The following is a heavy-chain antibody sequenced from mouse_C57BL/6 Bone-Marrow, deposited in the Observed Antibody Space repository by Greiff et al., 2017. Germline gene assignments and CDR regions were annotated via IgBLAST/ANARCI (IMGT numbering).Heavy chain of an antibody. CDR1: GYPFTSYW. Sequence: QVQLQQPGAELVMPGASVKLSCKASGYPFTSYWMHWVKQRPGQGLEWIGEIDPSDSYTNYNQKFKGKSTLTVDKSSSTAYMQLSSLTSEDSAVYYCAREGLLRAWFAYWGQGTLVTVSA. D-gene: IGHD1-1*01. CDR2: IDPSDSYT. J-gene: IGHJ3*01. V-gene: IGHV1-69*01. CDR3: AREGLLRAWFAY.